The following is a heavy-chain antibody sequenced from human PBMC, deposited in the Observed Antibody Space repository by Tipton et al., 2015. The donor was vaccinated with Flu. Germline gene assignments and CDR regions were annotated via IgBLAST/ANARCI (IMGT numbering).Heavy chain of an antibody. D-gene: IGHD4-11*01. V-gene: IGHV4-38-2*01. CDR2: IHRSGST. CDR1: DYSISSGFY. CDR3: ARRDFSNYVSDPKNWFDR. J-gene: IGHJ5*02. Sequence: PGLVKPSETLSLTCAVSDYSISSGFYWGWIRQPPGKGLEWIATIHRSGSTKYNPSLKSRVTISVDTSKNQFSLEMRSVTAADMAFYYCARRDFSNYVSDPKNWFDRWGQGILVTVSS.